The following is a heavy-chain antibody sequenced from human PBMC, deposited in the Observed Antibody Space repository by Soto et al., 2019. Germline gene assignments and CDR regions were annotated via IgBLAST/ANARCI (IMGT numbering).Heavy chain of an antibody. D-gene: IGHD4-4*01. J-gene: IGHJ5*02. V-gene: IGHV3-15*01. CDR2: IKSRADGETK. CDR1: GFTFSHAW. CDR3: CVIKRRDQYSTSGYWFDP. Sequence: PGGSLGLYCAASGFTFSHAWMSWVRQAPGKGLEWVGRIKSRADGETKDYGAPVRGRFTISRDDSQDILYLHMNSLRIEDTAVYYCCVIKRRDQYSTSGYWFDPWGPGTLVTVSS.